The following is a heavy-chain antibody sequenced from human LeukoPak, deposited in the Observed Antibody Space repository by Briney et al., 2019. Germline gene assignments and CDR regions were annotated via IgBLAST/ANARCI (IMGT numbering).Heavy chain of an antibody. V-gene: IGHV1-2*02. D-gene: IGHD1-26*01. CDR1: GYTFTGYY. J-gene: IGHJ2*01. CDR2: INPNSGGT. CDR3: ARDWEGLGEYWYFDL. Sequence: ASVKVSCKASGYTFTGYYMHWVRQAPGQGLELMGWINPNSGGTNYAKKFQGRVTMTRDTSISTAYMELSRLRSDDTAVYYCARDWEGLGEYWYFDLWGRGTLVTVSS.